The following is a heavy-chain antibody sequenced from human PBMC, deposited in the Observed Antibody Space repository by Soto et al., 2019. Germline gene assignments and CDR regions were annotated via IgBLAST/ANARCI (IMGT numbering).Heavy chain of an antibody. CDR3: ARRSVVVITTLDY. CDR1: GGSISSNNFY. V-gene: IGHV4-39*01. CDR2: IYYSGST. J-gene: IGHJ4*02. Sequence: SETLSRTCTVSGGSISSNNFYWGWILQPPGKGLEWIGSIYYSGSTYYNPSLKSRVTISVDTSKNQFSLKLSSVTAADTAVYYCARRSVVVITTLDYWGLGTLVTVSS. D-gene: IGHD3-22*01.